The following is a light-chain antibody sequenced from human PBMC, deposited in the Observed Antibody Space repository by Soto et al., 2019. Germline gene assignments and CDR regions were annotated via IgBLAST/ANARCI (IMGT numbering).Light chain of an antibody. J-gene: IGKJ1*01. CDR1: QSVSSN. CDR3: QQYNNSPQT. CDR2: GAS. V-gene: IGKV3-15*01. Sequence: EIVMTQSPATLSVSPGERATLSCRASQSVSSNLAWYQQKPGQAPRLLIYGASTGETGIPARFSGSGSGTEFTLTISSLQSEDFAFYYCQQYNNSPQTFGQGTKVEIK.